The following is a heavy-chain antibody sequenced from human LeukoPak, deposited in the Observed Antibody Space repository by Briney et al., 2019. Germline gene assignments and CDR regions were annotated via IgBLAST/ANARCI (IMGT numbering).Heavy chain of an antibody. D-gene: IGHD2-8*01. J-gene: IGHJ3*02. CDR2: IYYSGST. CDR3: ARVDGYCTNGVCYKDDAFDI. V-gene: IGHV4-39*01. CDR1: GGSISSSSHY. Sequence: SETLSLTCTVSGGSISSSSHYWGWIRQPPGKGLEWVGSIYYSGSTYYNPSLKSRVTISVDTSKNQFSLKLSSVTAADTAVYYCARVDGYCTNGVCYKDDAFDIWGQGTMVTVSS.